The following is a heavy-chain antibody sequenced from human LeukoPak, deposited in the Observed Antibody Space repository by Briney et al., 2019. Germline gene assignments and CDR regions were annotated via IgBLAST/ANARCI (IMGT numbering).Heavy chain of an antibody. CDR3: ARLQSGYDWDWFDP. CDR1: GGSISSSSYY. CDR2: IYYSGST. D-gene: IGHD5-12*01. Sequence: SETLSLTCTASGGSISSSSYYWGWIRQPPGKGLEWIGSIYYSGSTYYNPSLNTRVTISVDTSKNRFSLKLSSVTAADTAVYYCARLQSGYDWDWFDPWGQGTLVTVSS. V-gene: IGHV4-39*01. J-gene: IGHJ5*02.